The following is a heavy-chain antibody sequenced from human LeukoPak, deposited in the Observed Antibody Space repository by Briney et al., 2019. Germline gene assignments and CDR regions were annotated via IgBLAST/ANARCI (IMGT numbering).Heavy chain of an antibody. CDR2: IYPGDSDT. J-gene: IGHJ4*02. CDR3: ARGYCSSTSCYSFFDY. Sequence: GESLKISCKGSGYSFTSYWIGWVRQMPGKGLEWMGIIYPGDSDTRYSPSSQGQVTISADKSISTAYLQWSSLKASDTAMYYCARGYCSSTSCYSFFDYWGQGTLVTVSS. CDR1: GYSFTSYW. D-gene: IGHD2-2*01. V-gene: IGHV5-51*01.